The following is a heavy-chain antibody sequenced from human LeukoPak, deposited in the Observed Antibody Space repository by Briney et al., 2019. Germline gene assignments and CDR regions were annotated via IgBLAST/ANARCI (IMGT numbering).Heavy chain of an antibody. CDR3: ASGGEAFDI. V-gene: IGHV3-9*01. D-gene: IGHD2-15*01. Sequence: SLRLSCAASGFTFDDYAMHWVRQAPGKGLEWVSGISWNSGSIGYADSVKGRFTISRDNAKNSLYLQMNSLRAKDTAVYYCASGGEAFDIWGQGTMVTVSS. CDR2: ISWNSGSI. CDR1: GFTFDDYA. J-gene: IGHJ3*02.